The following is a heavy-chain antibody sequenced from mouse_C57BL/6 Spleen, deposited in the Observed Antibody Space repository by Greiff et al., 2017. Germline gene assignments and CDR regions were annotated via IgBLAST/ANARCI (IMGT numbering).Heavy chain of an antibody. V-gene: IGHV3-6*01. D-gene: IGHD4-1*01. CDR1: GYSITSGYY. CDR2: ISYDGSN. CDR3: ASGRTGPLFDY. Sequence: EVQLVESGPGLVKPSQSLSLTCSVTGYSITSGYYWNWIRQFPGNKLEWMGYISYDGSNNYNPSLKNRISITRDTSKNQFFLKLNAVTTEDTATYYCASGRTGPLFDYWGQGTTLTVSS. J-gene: IGHJ2*01.